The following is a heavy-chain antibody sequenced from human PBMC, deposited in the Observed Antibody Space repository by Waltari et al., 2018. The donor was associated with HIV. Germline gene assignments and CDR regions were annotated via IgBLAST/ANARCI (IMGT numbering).Heavy chain of an antibody. J-gene: IGHJ4*02. CDR3: ARHLREYYYDSSGYWGY. CDR2: IYYSGST. V-gene: IGHV4-39*01. CDR1: GGSISSSSYY. D-gene: IGHD3-22*01. Sequence: QLQLQESGPGLVKPSETLSLPCTVSGGSISSSSYYWGWIRPPPGKGLEWIGSIYYSGSTYYNPSLKSRVTISVDTSKNQFSLKLSSVTAADTAVYYCARHLREYYYDSSGYWGYWGQGTLVTVSS.